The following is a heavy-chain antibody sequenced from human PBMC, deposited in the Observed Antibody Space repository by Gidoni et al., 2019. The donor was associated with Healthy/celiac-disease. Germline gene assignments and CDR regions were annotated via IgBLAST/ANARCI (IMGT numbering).Heavy chain of an antibody. J-gene: IGHJ4*02. CDR1: GFTFSSYA. D-gene: IGHD6-19*01. CDR2: ISYDGSNK. Sequence: QVQLVESGGGVVQPGRSLRLSCAASGFTFSSYAMHWVRQAPGKGLEWVAVISYDGSNKYYADSVKGRFTISRDNSKNTLYLQMNSLRAEDTAVYYCARNGNAVAGIYGLDYWGQGTLVTVSS. V-gene: IGHV3-30-3*01. CDR3: ARNGNAVAGIYGLDY.